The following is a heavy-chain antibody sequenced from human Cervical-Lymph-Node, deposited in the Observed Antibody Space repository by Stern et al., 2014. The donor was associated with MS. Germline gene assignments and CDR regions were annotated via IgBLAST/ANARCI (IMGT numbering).Heavy chain of an antibody. CDR2: IIPFLGIA. CDR3: AREGSSGQFDY. V-gene: IGHV1-69*08. CDR1: GGTFSSYS. D-gene: IGHD6-19*01. Sequence: QVQLVQSGAEVKKPGSSVKVSCKASGGTFSSYSISWVRQAPGLGLEWMGRIIPFLGIASYAQKFQGRVTITADKSTTTAYMELSSLRSEDTAVYYCAREGSSGQFDYWGQGTLVTVSS. J-gene: IGHJ4*02.